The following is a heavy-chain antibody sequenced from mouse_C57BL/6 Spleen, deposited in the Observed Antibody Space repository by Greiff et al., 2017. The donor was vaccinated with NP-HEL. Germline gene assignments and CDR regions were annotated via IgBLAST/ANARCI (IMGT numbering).Heavy chain of an antibody. Sequence: QVQLQQSGAELARPGASVKLSCKASGYTFTSYGISWVKQRTGQGLEWIGEIYPRSGNTYYNEKFKGKATLTADKSSSTAYMELRSLTSEDSAVYFCARSGYDYDVLYAMDYWGQGTSVTVSS. CDR3: ARSGYDYDVLYAMDY. CDR1: GYTFTSYG. CDR2: IYPRSGNT. J-gene: IGHJ4*01. D-gene: IGHD2-4*01. V-gene: IGHV1-81*01.